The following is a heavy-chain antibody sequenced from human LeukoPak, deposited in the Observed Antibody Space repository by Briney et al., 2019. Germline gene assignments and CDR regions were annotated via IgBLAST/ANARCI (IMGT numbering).Heavy chain of an antibody. V-gene: IGHV4-34*01. CDR2: INHSGST. Sequence: SETLSLTCAVYGGSFSGYYWSWIRQPPGKGLEWIGEINHSGSTNYNPSLKSRVTISVYASKNQFSRKLSSVTAEDTAVYYCATSYYYYYMDVWGKGTTVTISS. CDR1: GGSFSGYY. J-gene: IGHJ6*03. CDR3: ATSYYYYYMDV.